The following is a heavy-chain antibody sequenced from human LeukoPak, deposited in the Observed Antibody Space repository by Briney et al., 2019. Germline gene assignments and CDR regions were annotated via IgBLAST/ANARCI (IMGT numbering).Heavy chain of an antibody. Sequence: GGSLRLSCAASGFTFSSYAMHWVRQAPGKGLEWVAVISYDGSNKYYADSVKGRFTISRDNSKNTLYLQMNSLRAEDTAVYYRARSPLTIFGYFDYWGQGTLVTVSS. CDR1: GFTFSSYA. CDR3: ARSPLTIFGYFDY. V-gene: IGHV3-30-3*01. CDR2: ISYDGSNK. D-gene: IGHD3-3*01. J-gene: IGHJ4*02.